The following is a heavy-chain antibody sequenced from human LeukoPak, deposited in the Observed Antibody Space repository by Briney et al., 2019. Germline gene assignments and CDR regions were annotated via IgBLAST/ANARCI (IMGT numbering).Heavy chain of an antibody. CDR2: INHSGST. CDR3: ARSRIVGTTPSGY. J-gene: IGHJ4*02. D-gene: IGHD1-26*01. V-gene: IGHV4-34*01. CDR1: GGSFSGYY. Sequence: SETLSLTCAVYGGSFSGYYWSWIRQPPGKGLEWIGEINHSGSTNYNPSLKSRVTMSVDTSKNQFSLKLSPATAADTAVYYCARSRIVGTTPSGYWGQGTLVTVSS.